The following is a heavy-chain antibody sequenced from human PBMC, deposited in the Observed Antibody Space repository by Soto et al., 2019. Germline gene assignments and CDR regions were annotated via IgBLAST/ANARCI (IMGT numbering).Heavy chain of an antibody. CDR1: GFSLTTRGVG. CDR2: IYWDDDE. D-gene: IGHD6-6*01. J-gene: IGHJ3*01. CDR3: AHSYSSSPDDGFDV. Sequence: QITLKESGQTLVKPTQILTLTCTFSGFSLTTRGVGVGWIRQPPGEALEWLALIYWDDDERYSPALRSRLTITKDHSKNQVVLTMTNMEPVDTGTYYCAHSYSSSPDDGFDVWGQGTRVTVSS. V-gene: IGHV2-5*02.